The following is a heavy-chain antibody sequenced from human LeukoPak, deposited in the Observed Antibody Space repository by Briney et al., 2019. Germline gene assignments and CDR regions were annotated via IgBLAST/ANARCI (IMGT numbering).Heavy chain of an antibody. Sequence: ESLRLSCAASGFTFTTYWMTWVRQAPGKGLEWVANIKHDGSERYYVDSVKGRFTISRDNAKNSVYLQMNSLRAEDTAVYYCARDLGLTGYDLLDYWGQGTLVTVSS. CDR3: ARDLGLTGYDLLDY. CDR2: IKHDGSER. V-gene: IGHV3-7*01. CDR1: GFTFTTYW. D-gene: IGHD5-12*01. J-gene: IGHJ4*02.